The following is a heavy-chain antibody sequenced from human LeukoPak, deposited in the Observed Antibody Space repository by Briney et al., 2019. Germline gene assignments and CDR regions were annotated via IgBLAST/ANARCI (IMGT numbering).Heavy chain of an antibody. V-gene: IGHV3-21*01. CDR2: ISSSSSYI. CDR3: ARGRVVVAATQGDWFDP. J-gene: IGHJ5*02. Sequence: GGSLRLSCAASGFTFSSYSMNWVRQAPGKGLEWVSSISSSSSYIYYADSVKGRFTISRDKAKNSLYLQMNSLRAEDTAVYYCARGRVVVAATQGDWFDPWGQGTLVTVSS. CDR1: GFTFSSYS. D-gene: IGHD2-15*01.